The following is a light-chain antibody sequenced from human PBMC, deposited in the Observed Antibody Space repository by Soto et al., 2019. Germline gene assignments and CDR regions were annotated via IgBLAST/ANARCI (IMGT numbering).Light chain of an antibody. Sequence: EIVLTHPPXTLSWSPGSRSTLSCRSSQSVSRNFLVWYQQKPGQDNRLIIYGAYNRATAIKDRFSGSGSGTDFTLTIRSMQPEDFATYYCKKSYSTHIT. J-gene: IGKJ5*01. CDR2: GAY. V-gene: IGKV3-20*01. CDR1: QSVSRNF. CDR3: KKSYSTHIT.